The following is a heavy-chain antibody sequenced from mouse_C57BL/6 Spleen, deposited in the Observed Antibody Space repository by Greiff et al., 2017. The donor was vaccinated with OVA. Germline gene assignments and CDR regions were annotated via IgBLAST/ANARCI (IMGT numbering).Heavy chain of an antibody. CDR2: ISSGGDYI. CDR1: GFTFSSYA. D-gene: IGHD1-1*01. Sequence: EVQRVESGEGLVKPGGSLKLSCAASGFTFSSYAMSWVRQTPEKRLEWVAYISSGGDYIYYADTVKGRFTISRDNARNTLYLQMSSLKSEDTAMYYCTRGPYYGSSEMDYWGQGTSVTVSS. V-gene: IGHV5-9-1*02. CDR3: TRGPYYGSSEMDY. J-gene: IGHJ4*01.